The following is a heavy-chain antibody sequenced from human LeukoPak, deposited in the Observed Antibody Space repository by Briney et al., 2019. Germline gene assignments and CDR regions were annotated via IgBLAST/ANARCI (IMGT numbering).Heavy chain of an antibody. CDR3: ARDRAHGVPAAY. Sequence: ASVKVSCKASGYTFTGYYMHWVRQAPGQGLEWMGWINPNSGGTNYAQKFHGRVTMTRDTSISTAYMELSRLRSDDTAVYYCARDRAHGVPAAYWGQGTLVTVSS. V-gene: IGHV1-2*02. D-gene: IGHD3-10*01. CDR2: INPNSGGT. J-gene: IGHJ4*02. CDR1: GYTFTGYY.